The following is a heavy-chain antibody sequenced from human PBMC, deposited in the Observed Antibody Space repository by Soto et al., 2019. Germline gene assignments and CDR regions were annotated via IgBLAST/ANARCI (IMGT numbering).Heavy chain of an antibody. J-gene: IGHJ5*02. V-gene: IGHV1-69*02. CDR1: GDTSSTYS. CDR3: ARGYCSGGSCYSPRYNWFDP. Sequence: QVQLGQSGAEVKKTGSSVKVSCTASGDTSSTYSINWVRQAHGQGLEWVGRIIPILALTNYAQRFQGRVTITADKSKSKVYMELSSLRSEDTAVYYCARGYCSGGSCYSPRYNWFDPWGQGTLVTVSS. D-gene: IGHD2-15*01. CDR2: IIPILALT.